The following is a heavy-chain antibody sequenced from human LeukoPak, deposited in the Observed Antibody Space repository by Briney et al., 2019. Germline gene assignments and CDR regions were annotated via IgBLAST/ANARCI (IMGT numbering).Heavy chain of an antibody. CDR3: ATAWGNWFDP. Sequence: ASVKVSCKASGYTFTSYYMHWVRQAPGQGLEWMGIINPSGGSTSYAQKFQGRVTMTEDTSTDTAYMELSSLRSEDTAVYYCATAWGNWFDPWGQGTLVTVSS. CDR2: INPSGGST. D-gene: IGHD3-16*01. CDR1: GYTFTSYY. V-gene: IGHV1-46*01. J-gene: IGHJ5*02.